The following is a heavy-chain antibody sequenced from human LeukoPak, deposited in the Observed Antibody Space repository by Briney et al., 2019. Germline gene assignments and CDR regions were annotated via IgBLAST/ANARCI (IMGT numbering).Heavy chain of an antibody. Sequence: GGSLRLSCAASGFTFSSYSMNWVRQAPGKGLEWVSSISSSSSYIYYADSVKGRFTISRDNAKNSLYLQMNSLRAEDTAVYYCAKWGDDNPPLNAFDIWGQGTMVTVSS. CDR2: ISSSSSYI. CDR3: AKWGDDNPPLNAFDI. CDR1: GFTFSSYS. V-gene: IGHV3-21*01. D-gene: IGHD3-16*01. J-gene: IGHJ3*02.